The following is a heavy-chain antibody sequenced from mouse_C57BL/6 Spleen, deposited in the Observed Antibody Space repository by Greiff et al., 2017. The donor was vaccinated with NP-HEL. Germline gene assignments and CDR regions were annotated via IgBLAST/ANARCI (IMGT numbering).Heavy chain of an antibody. V-gene: IGHV3-6*01. Sequence: EVKLEESGPGLVKPSQSLSLTCSVTGYSITSGYYWNWIRQFPGNKLEWMGYISYDGSNNYNPSLKNRISITRDTSKNQFFLKLNSVTTEDTATYYCARELTGRVGFDYWGQGTTLTVSS. CDR2: ISYDGSN. D-gene: IGHD4-1*01. J-gene: IGHJ2*01. CDR3: ARELTGRVGFDY. CDR1: GYSITSGYY.